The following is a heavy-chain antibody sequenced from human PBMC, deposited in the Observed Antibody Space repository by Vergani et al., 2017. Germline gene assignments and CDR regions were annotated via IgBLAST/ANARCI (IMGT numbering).Heavy chain of an antibody. CDR1: GFSVSNNY. V-gene: IGHV3-66*01. J-gene: IGHJ6*02. CDR3: ARDHGGYDYYYYGMDV. CDR2: IYGAGST. Sequence: EVQLVESGGGLVQPGGSLRLSCAASGFSVSNNYISWVRQAPGKGLEWVLVIYGAGSTHYADSVKGRITISRDNSKNTVYLQMNSLRAEDTAVYYCARDHGGYDYYYYGMDVWGQGTTVTVSS. D-gene: IGHD5-12*01.